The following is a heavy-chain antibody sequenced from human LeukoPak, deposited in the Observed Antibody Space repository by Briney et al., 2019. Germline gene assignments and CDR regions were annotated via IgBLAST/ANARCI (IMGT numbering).Heavy chain of an antibody. CDR2: ISTSGGTT. CDR1: GFTFTFYA. Sequence: GGSLRLSCAASGFTFTFYAMSFVRQAPGKGLEWVSEISTSGGTTHYADSVKGRFTISRDNSKNTLYLQMNSLRAEDTAVYYCATGGDLEYFRYWGQGTLVTVSS. D-gene: IGHD4-17*01. CDR3: ATGGDLEYFRY. J-gene: IGHJ1*01. V-gene: IGHV3-23*01.